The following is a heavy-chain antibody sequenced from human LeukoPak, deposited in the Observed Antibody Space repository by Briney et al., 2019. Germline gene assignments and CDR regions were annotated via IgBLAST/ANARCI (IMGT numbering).Heavy chain of an antibody. CDR2: IIPILGIA. CDR3: ARDHYGSGSYYYYYGMDV. V-gene: IGHV1-69*04. CDR1: GGTFSSYA. J-gene: IGHJ6*02. Sequence: SVKVSCKASGGTFSSYAISWVRQAPGQGLEWMGRIIPILGIANYAQKFQGRVTITADKSTSTAYMELSSLRSEDTAVYYCARDHYGSGSYYYYYGMDVWGQGTTVTVSS. D-gene: IGHD3-10*01.